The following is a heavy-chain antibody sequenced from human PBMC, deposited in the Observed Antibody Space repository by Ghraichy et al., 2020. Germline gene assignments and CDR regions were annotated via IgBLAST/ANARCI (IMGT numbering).Heavy chain of an antibody. V-gene: IGHV1-69*05. Sequence: SVKVSCKASGGTFSSYAISWVRQAPGQGLEWMGGIIPIFGTANYAQKFQGRVTITTDESTSTAYMELSSLRSEDTAVYYCARGVYDYVWGSYRPAPFDYWGQGTLVTVSS. J-gene: IGHJ4*02. CDR1: GGTFSSYA. D-gene: IGHD3-16*02. CDR3: ARGVYDYVWGSYRPAPFDY. CDR2: IIPIFGTA.